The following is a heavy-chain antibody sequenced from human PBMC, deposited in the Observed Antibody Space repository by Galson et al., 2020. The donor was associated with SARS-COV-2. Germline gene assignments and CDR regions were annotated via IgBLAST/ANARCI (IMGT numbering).Heavy chain of an antibody. V-gene: IGHV4-30-2*01. Sequence: SENLSLTCAVSGTSISSGSYSWNWIRQPPGKGLERTGYITHSGGTYYNPSLKSRVTISGDRSKNQFSLRLSSVTAADTAVYYCARLHYGEYAPEAFDIWGPGTRVTVAS. CDR2: ITHSGGT. D-gene: IGHD4-17*01. CDR1: GTSISSGSYS. CDR3: ARLHYGEYAPEAFDI. J-gene: IGHJ3*02.